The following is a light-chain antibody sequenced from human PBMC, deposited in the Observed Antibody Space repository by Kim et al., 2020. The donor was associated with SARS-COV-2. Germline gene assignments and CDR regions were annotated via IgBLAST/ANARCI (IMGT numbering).Light chain of an antibody. CDR2: QDS. Sequence: VSPGRTASITCSGDKLGDKYACWYQQKPGQSPVLVIYQDSKRPSGIPERFSGSNSGNTATLTISGTQAMDEADYYCQAWDSSTEEVFGGGTQLTVL. CDR1: KLGDKY. CDR3: QAWDSSTEEV. J-gene: IGLJ2*01. V-gene: IGLV3-1*01.